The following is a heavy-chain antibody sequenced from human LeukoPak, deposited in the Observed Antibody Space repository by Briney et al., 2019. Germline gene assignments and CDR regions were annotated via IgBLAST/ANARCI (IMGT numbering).Heavy chain of an antibody. V-gene: IGHV4-59*08. CDR1: GGSISSYY. J-gene: IGHJ4*02. Sequence: KASETLSLSCTVSGGSISSYYWSWIGQPPGKGLEWIGYIYYSGSTNYNPSLKSRVTISVDTSKNQFSLKLSSVTAADTAVYYCAREGRLVRAFDYWGQGTLVTVSS. CDR2: IYYSGST. CDR3: AREGRLVRAFDY. D-gene: IGHD6-19*01.